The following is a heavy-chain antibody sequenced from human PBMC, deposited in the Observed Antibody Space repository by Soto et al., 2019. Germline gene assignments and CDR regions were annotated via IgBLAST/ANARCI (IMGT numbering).Heavy chain of an antibody. V-gene: IGHV3-30*18. J-gene: IGHJ4*02. CDR3: AKARSGWYHDY. D-gene: IGHD6-19*01. CDR1: GFTFSSYG. CDR2: ISYDGSNK. Sequence: QVQLVESGGGVVQPGRSLRLSCAASGFTFSSYGMHWVRQAPGQGLEWVAVISYDGSNKYYADSVKGRFTISRDNSKNTLYLQMNSLRAEDTAVYYCAKARSGWYHDYWGQGTLVTVSS.